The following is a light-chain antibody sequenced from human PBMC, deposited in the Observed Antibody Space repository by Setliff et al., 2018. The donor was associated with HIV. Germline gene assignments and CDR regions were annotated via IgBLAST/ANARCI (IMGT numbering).Light chain of an antibody. V-gene: IGKV3-15*01. CDR1: QTIATN. CDR2: NAF. Sequence: EIVMHQSPGTLSVSPGERASLSCRASQTIATNVAWYQQKPGQAPRLLIYNAFTRATGIPARFSGSGSGTEFTLTISSLQSEDFAVYFCQQYNKWPPYTFGQGTRWISN. J-gene: IGKJ2*01. CDR3: QQYNKWPPYT.